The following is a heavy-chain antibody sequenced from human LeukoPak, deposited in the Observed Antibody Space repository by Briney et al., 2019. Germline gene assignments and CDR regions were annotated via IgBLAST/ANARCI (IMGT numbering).Heavy chain of an antibody. D-gene: IGHD6-13*01. Sequence: GESLKISCKVSGYTFTRNWIGWVRQMPGKGLEWMGIIYPGDSDTRYSPSFQGQVTISADKSISTAYLQWSSLKASDTAMYYCARRVSGTKFDYWGQGTLVTVSS. CDR3: ARRVSGTKFDY. CDR2: IYPGDSDT. V-gene: IGHV5-51*01. J-gene: IGHJ4*02. CDR1: GYTFTRNW.